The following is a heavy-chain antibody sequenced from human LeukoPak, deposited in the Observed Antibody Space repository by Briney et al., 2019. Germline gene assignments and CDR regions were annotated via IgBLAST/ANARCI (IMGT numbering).Heavy chain of an antibody. D-gene: IGHD6-19*01. Sequence: PGGSLRLSCAASGFNFSNYGMHWVRQAPGKGLEWVSAISGSGGSTYYADSVKGRFTISRDNSKNTLYLQMNSLRAEDTAVYYCAKDERQWLVRGAFDIWGQGTMVTVSS. V-gene: IGHV3-23*01. CDR2: ISGSGGST. CDR1: GFNFSNYG. CDR3: AKDERQWLVRGAFDI. J-gene: IGHJ3*02.